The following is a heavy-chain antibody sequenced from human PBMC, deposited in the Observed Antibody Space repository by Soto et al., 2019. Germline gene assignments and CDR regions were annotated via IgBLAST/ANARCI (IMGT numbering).Heavy chain of an antibody. V-gene: IGHV6-1*01. Sequence: PSQTLSLTCAISGYSVSSKSAAWNWIIQSPSRGLEWLGRTYYRSKWYNEHAVSVKSRITVNPDTSKNQFSLQLNSMTPEDTAVYYCARSGNLGAIECLGQGTLVNVSS. CDR3: ARSGNLGAIEC. CDR2: TYYRSKWYN. D-gene: IGHD1-26*01. CDR1: GYSVSSKSAA. J-gene: IGHJ4*02.